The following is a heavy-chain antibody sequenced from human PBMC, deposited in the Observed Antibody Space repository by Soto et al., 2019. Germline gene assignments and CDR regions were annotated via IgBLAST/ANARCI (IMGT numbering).Heavy chain of an antibody. J-gene: IGHJ5*02. CDR1: GGSFIGYY. D-gene: IGHD6-19*01. CDR3: ASSSIAVTLTGFDP. V-gene: IGHV4-34*01. CDR2: INHSGST. Sequence: SETLSLTCAVYGGSFIGYYWSWIRQPPGKGLEWIGEINHSGSTNYNPSLKSRVTISVDTSKNQFSLKLSSVTAVDTAVYYCASSSIAVTLTGFDPWGQGTLVTVSS.